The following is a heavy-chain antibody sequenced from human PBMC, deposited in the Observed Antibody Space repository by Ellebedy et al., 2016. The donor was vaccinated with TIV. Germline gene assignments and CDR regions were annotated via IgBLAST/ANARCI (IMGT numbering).Heavy chain of an antibody. Sequence: SETLSLTCSVSGGSITSYCWSWIRQPPGKGLEWLGFIFYSGSTNYNPSLKSRVTISVDTSKNQFSLKLSSVTAADTAVYYCARLYSNYDYYYGMDVWGQGTTVTVSS. CDR2: IFYSGST. D-gene: IGHD4-11*01. CDR3: ARLYSNYDYYYGMDV. V-gene: IGHV4-59*08. CDR1: GGSITSYC. J-gene: IGHJ6*02.